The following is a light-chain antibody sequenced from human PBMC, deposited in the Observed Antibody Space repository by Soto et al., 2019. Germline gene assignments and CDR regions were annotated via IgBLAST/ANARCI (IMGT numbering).Light chain of an antibody. CDR2: DVS. CDR3: SSYTTSNTRQIV. J-gene: IGLJ1*01. V-gene: IGLV2-14*03. Sequence: SVLTQPASGFGSPGQSITISCTGTSSDVGGYNYVSWYQHHPGKAPKLMIFDVSNRPSGVSNRFSGSKSGNTASLTISGLQPEDEANYYCSSYTTSNTRQIVFGTGTKV. CDR1: SSDVGGYNY.